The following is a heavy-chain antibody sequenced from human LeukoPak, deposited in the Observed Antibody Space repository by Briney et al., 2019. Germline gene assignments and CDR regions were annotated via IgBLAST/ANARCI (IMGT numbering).Heavy chain of an antibody. D-gene: IGHD3-10*01. J-gene: IGHJ6*03. CDR1: GFTFSSYA. CDR3: AKCGVLSMVRGYYYYMDV. CDR2: ISGSGGST. Sequence: SGGSLRLSCAASGFTFSSYAMYWVRQAPGKGLEWVSGISGSGGSTYYADSVKGRFTISRDNSKNTLYLQMNSLRAEDTAVYYCAKCGVLSMVRGYYYYMDVWGKGTTVTVSS. V-gene: IGHV3-23*01.